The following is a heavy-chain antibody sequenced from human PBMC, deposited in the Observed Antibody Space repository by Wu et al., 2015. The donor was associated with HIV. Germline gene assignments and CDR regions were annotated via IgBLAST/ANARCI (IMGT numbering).Heavy chain of an antibody. CDR3: ATARIVVVPAAVYGMDV. CDR2: VDPEDGET. D-gene: IGHD2-2*01. Sequence: EVQLVQSGAEVKKPGATVKISCKVSGYTFTDYYMHWVQQAPGKGLEWMGLVDPEDGETIYAEKFQGRVTITADTSTDTAYMELSSLRSEDTAVYYCATARIVVVPAAVYGMDVWGQGTTVTVSS. J-gene: IGHJ6*02. V-gene: IGHV1-69-2*01. CDR1: GYTFTDYY.